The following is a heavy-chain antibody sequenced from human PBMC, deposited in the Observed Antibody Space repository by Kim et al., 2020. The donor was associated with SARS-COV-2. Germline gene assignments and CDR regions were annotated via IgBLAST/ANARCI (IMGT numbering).Heavy chain of an antibody. D-gene: IGHD6-13*01. J-gene: IGHJ5*02. CDR3: ARDGIRYSSSWYGSEANWFDA. CDR1: GGTFSSYA. CDR2: IIPIFGTA. Sequence: SVKVSCKASGGTFSSYAISWVRQAPGQGLEWMGGIIPIFGTANYAQKFQGRVTITADESTSTAYMELSSLRSEDTAVYYCARDGIRYSSSWYGSEANWFDAWGQGTLVTVSS. V-gene: IGHV1-69*13.